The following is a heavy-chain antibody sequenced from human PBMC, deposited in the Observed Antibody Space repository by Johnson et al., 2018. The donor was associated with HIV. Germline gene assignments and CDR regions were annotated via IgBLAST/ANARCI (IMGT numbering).Heavy chain of an antibody. D-gene: IGHD1-1*01. CDR2: ISGSGGST. Sequence: VQLVESGGGVVQPGGSLRLSCAASGFTFDDYDMSWVRQAPGKGLEWVSAISGSGGSTYYADSVKGRFTISRDNSKNTLYLQMDSLKTEDTAVYYCTTDRYAFDIWGQGTLVTVSS. V-gene: IGHV3-23*04. J-gene: IGHJ3*02. CDR3: TTDRYAFDI. CDR1: GFTFDDYD.